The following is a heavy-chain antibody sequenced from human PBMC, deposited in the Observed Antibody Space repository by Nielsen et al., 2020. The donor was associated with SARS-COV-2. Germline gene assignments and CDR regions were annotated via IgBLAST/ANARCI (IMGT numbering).Heavy chain of an antibody. CDR3: AKGGLLDAFDI. CDR2: ISSSSSYI. J-gene: IGHJ3*02. CDR1: GFTFSSYS. Sequence: GESLKISCAASGFTFSSYSMNWVRQAPGKGLEWVSSISSSSSYIYYADSVKGRFTISRDNSKNTLYLQMNSLRAEDTAVYYCAKGGLLDAFDIWGQGTMVTVSS. V-gene: IGHV3-21*04.